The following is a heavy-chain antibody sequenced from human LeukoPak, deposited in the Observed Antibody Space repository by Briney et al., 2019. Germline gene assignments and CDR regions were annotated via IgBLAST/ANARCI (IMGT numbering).Heavy chain of an antibody. V-gene: IGHV3-74*01. J-gene: IGHJ4*02. Sequence: GGSLRLSCAASGFTFSSYWMHWVRQAPGKGLVWVSRINSDGSSTSYADSVKGRFTISRDNAKNTLYLQMNSLRAEDTAVYYCARGPYASSGWYFDYWGQGTLVTVSS. CDR1: GFTFSSYW. CDR3: ARGPYASSGWYFDY. D-gene: IGHD6-19*01. CDR2: INSDGSST.